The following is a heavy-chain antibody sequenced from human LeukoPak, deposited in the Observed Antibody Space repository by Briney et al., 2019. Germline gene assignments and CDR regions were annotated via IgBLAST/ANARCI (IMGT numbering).Heavy chain of an antibody. J-gene: IGHJ4*02. CDR1: GGSISSSSYY. D-gene: IGHD1-1*01. CDR2: IYYSGGT. Sequence: SETLSLTCTVSGGSISSSSYYWGWIRQPPGKGLERIGSIYYSGGTYYNPSLKSRVTISVDTSKNQFSLKLSSVTAADTAVYYCARRRSTGTGNFDYWGQGTLVTVSS. V-gene: IGHV4-39*01. CDR3: ARRRSTGTGNFDY.